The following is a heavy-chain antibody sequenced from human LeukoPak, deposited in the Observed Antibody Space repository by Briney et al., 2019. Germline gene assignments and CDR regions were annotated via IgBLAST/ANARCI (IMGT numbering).Heavy chain of an antibody. Sequence: GGSLRLSCAVSGFIVSRNDMTWVRQAPGKGLEWVSLLYSDGKTFYADSVKGRFTISRDNSKNTLNLQMNSLRAGDTAVYYCARAVAGLYFDYWGQGTLVTVSS. CDR3: ARAVAGLYFDY. CDR1: GFIVSRND. V-gene: IGHV3-53*01. CDR2: LYSDGKT. J-gene: IGHJ4*02. D-gene: IGHD6-19*01.